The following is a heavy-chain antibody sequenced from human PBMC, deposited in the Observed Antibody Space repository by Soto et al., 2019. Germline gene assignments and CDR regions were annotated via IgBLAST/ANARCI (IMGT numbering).Heavy chain of an antibody. D-gene: IGHD1-1*01. V-gene: IGHV1-69*02. CDR1: GGTFSSYT. CDR3: ASGTLDSHPDY. CDR2: IIPILGIA. Sequence: QVQLVQSGAEVKKPGSSVKVSCKASGGTFSSYTISWVRQAPGQGLEWMGRIIPILGIANYAQKFQGRVTITADKSTSTAYMELSSLRSEDTAVYSCASGTLDSHPDYWGQGTLVTVSS. J-gene: IGHJ4*02.